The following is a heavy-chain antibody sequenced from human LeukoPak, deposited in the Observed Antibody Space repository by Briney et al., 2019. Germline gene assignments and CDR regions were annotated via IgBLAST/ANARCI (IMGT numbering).Heavy chain of an antibody. J-gene: IGHJ4*02. CDR2: ISGSGGST. CDR3: AKISSSGGSFDY. Sequence: PGGSLRLSCAASGFTFSSYAMSWVRQAPGKGLEWVSAISGSGGSTYYADYVKGRFTISRDNSKNTLYLQMNSLRAEDTAVYYCAKISSSGGSFDYWGQGTLVTVSS. V-gene: IGHV3-23*01. CDR1: GFTFSSYA. D-gene: IGHD6-6*01.